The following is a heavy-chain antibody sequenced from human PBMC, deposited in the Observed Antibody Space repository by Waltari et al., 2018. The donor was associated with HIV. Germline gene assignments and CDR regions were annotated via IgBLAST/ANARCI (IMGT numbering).Heavy chain of an antibody. CDR2: LYSGGTT. J-gene: IGHJ4*02. Sequence: EVQLVETGGGLIQPGGSLRLSCAASGLTVRSNYMSWVRQAPGKGLEWGSVLYSGGTTNYADSVKGRFTISRDNSKNTLYLQMNNLRAEDTAVYYCARGFFSFDYWGQGTLVTVSS. D-gene: IGHD3-10*01. CDR1: GLTVRSNY. CDR3: ARGFFSFDY. V-gene: IGHV3-53*02.